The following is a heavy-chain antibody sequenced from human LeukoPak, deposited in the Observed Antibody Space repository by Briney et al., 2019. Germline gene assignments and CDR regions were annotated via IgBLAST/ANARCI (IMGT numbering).Heavy chain of an antibody. CDR3: ARDNYAGANWFDP. J-gene: IGHJ5*02. CDR2: IIPIFGTA. Sequence: SVKVSYKASGGTFSSYAISWVRQAPGQGLEWMGGIIPIFGTANYAQKFQGRVTITTDESTSTAYMELSSLRSEDTAVYYCARDNYAGANWFDPWGQGTLVTVSS. CDR1: GGTFSSYA. D-gene: IGHD1-7*01. V-gene: IGHV1-69*05.